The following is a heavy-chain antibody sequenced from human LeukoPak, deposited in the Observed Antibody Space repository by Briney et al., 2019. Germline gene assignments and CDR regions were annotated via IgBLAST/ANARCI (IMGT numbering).Heavy chain of an antibody. CDR3: ARDNYAGANWFDP. J-gene: IGHJ5*02. CDR2: IIPIFGTA. Sequence: SVKVSYKASGGTFSSYAISWVRQAPGQGLEWMGGIIPIFGTANYAQKFQGRVTITTDESTSTAYMELSSLRSEDTAVYYCARDNYAGANWFDPWGQGTLVTVSS. CDR1: GGTFSSYA. D-gene: IGHD1-7*01. V-gene: IGHV1-69*05.